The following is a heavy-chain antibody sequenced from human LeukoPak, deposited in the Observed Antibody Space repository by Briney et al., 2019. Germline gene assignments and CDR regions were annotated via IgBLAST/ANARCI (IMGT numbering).Heavy chain of an antibody. CDR2: IRYDGSNK. D-gene: IGHD3-16*02. CDR3: AKDYYDYVWGSYRYGYYYYYYMDV. V-gene: IGHV3-30*02. J-gene: IGHJ6*03. Sequence: GGSLRLSCAASGFTFSSYGMHWVRQAPGKGLEWVAFIRYDGSNKYYADSVKGRFTISRDNSKNTLYLQMNSLRAEDTAVYYCAKDYYDYVWGSYRYGYYYYYYMDVWGKGTTVTVS. CDR1: GFTFSSYG.